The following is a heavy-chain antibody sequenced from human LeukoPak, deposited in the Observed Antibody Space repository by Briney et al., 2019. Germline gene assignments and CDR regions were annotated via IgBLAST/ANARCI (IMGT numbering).Heavy chain of an antibody. D-gene: IGHD5/OR15-5a*01. V-gene: IGHV3-66*02. Sequence: GGSLRLSCAASGFTVSSSYMSWVRQAPGKGLEWVSTIYGGGGNTYYADSVKGRFTISRDTSKNTVYLQMNTLRVEDTAVYYCARGVSTTNFDYWGQGTLVTVSS. CDR2: IYGGGGNT. CDR3: ARGVSTTNFDY. CDR1: GFTVSSSY. J-gene: IGHJ4*02.